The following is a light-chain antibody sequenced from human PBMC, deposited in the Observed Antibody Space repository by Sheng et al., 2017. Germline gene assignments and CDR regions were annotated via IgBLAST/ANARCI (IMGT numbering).Light chain of an antibody. V-gene: IGLV2-8*01. J-gene: IGLJ2*01. Sequence: QSALTQPPSASGSPGQSVTISCTGTSRDVGGYNYVSWYQQHPGKAPKLIIYEVFKRPSGVPDRFSGSKSGNTASLTVSGLQAEDEADYYCSSFAGGNNFVFGGGTKLTVL. CDR2: EVF. CDR3: SSFAGGNNFV. CDR1: SRDVGGYNY.